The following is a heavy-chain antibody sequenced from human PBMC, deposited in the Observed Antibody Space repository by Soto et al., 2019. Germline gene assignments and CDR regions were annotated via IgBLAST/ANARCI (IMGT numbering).Heavy chain of an antibody. D-gene: IGHD6-13*01. J-gene: IGHJ4*02. CDR3: AKRLGGAAAGTTAFDY. CDR2: ISGSGGST. V-gene: IGHV3-23*01. CDR1: GFTFSSYA. Sequence: GGSLRLSCAASGFTFSSYAMSWVRQAPGKGLEWVSAISGSGGSTYYADSVKGRFTISRENSKNTLYLQMNSLRAEDTAVYYCAKRLGGAAAGTTAFDYWGQGTLVTVSS.